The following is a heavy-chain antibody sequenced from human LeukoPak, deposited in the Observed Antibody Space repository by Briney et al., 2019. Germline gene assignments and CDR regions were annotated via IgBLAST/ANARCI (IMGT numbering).Heavy chain of an antibody. CDR1: GFTVSSNY. Sequence: TGGSLRLSCAASGFTVSSNYMSWVRQAPGKGLEWVAVIWYDGSNKYYADSVKGRFTISRDNSKNTLYLQMNSLRAEDTAVYYCAREPGGNSDYWGQGTLVTVSS. CDR3: AREPGGNSDY. D-gene: IGHD4-23*01. J-gene: IGHJ4*02. V-gene: IGHV3-33*08. CDR2: IWYDGSNK.